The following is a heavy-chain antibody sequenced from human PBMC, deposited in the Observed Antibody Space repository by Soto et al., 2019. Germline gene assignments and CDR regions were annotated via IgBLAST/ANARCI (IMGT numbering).Heavy chain of an antibody. CDR3: ASKTIEGGLRFLVWSPPYYYYGMDV. J-gene: IGHJ6*02. CDR1: GGTFSSYA. V-gene: IGHV1-69*06. D-gene: IGHD3-3*01. CDR2: IIPIFGTA. Sequence: SVQVSCKASGGTFSSYAISRVRQAPGQGLEWLGGIIPIFGTANYAQKFQGRVTITADKSTSTAYMELSSLRSEDTAVYYCASKTIEGGLRFLVWSPPYYYYGMDVWGQGTTVTVSS.